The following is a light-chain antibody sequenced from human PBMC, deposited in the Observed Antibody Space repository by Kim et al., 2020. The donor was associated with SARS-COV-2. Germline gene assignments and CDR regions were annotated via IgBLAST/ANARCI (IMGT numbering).Light chain of an antibody. J-gene: IGLJ2*01. CDR2: YDS. CDR1: SIGRKR. CDR3: QVWDSSSDHRVV. V-gene: IGLV3-21*04. Sequence: GKAARLACGGNSIGRKRVICYQQKPGQAPVLVIYYDSDRPSGIPERFAGSNSGITATLTISRGEAGDEADYCCQVWDSSSDHRVVFGGGTKLTVL.